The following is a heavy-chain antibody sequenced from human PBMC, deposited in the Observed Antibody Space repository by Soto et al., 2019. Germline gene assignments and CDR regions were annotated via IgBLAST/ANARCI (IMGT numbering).Heavy chain of an antibody. CDR3: ARRGDSSSYYYYMDV. Sequence: KGLEWMGIIYPGDSDTRYSPSFQGQVTISADKSISTAYLQWSSLKASDTAMYYCARRGDSSSYYYYMDVWGKGTTVTVSS. V-gene: IGHV5-51*01. J-gene: IGHJ6*03. CDR2: IYPGDSDT. D-gene: IGHD6-6*01.